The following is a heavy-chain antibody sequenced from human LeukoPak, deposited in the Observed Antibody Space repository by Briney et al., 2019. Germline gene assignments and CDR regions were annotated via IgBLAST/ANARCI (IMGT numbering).Heavy chain of an antibody. CDR2: IKQDGSEK. Sequence: GGSLRLSCAASGFTFSSYWMSWVRQAPGKGLEWVANIKQDGSEKYYVDSVKGRFTISRDNAKNSLYLQMNSLRAVDTAVYYCARGQGITIFGVVMGGHNWFDPWGQGTLVTVSS. CDR3: ARGQGITIFGVVMGGHNWFDP. V-gene: IGHV3-7*01. D-gene: IGHD3-3*01. J-gene: IGHJ5*02. CDR1: GFTFSSYW.